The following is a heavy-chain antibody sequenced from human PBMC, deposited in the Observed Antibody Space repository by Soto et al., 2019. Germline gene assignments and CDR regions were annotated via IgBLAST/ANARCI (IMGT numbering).Heavy chain of an antibody. J-gene: IGHJ4*02. CDR2: ISSGSSDI. CDR1: GFTFRSHS. CDR3: VRDLGCISESCHGHFDH. D-gene: IGHD3-3*02. V-gene: IGHV3-21*06. Sequence: GGSLRLSCSASGFTFRSHSMNWVRQAPGKGLEWIAYISSGSSDIYYGDSVKGRVTISRDNAQNSVYLQLENLRDADTAVYYCVRDLGCISESCHGHFDHWGRGTLVTVSS.